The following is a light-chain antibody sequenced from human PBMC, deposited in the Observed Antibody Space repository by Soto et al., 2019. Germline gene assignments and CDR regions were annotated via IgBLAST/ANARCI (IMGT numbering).Light chain of an antibody. CDR3: QQYKNWHRT. CDR1: QSLSSN. J-gene: IGKJ1*01. CDR2: GAS. Sequence: EIVMTQSPVTLSVSPGERATLSCRASQSLSSNLAWYQHRPGQAPRLLIYGASTRATGIPARFSGGGSGTEFTLTISSLQSEDFAIYYCQQYKNWHRTLGQGTKVDIK. V-gene: IGKV3-15*01.